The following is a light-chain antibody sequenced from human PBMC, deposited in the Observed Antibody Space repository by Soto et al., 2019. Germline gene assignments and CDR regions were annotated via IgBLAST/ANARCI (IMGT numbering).Light chain of an antibody. CDR2: DVN. J-gene: IGLJ1*01. V-gene: IGLV2-14*01. CDR1: SSDIGAYKY. Sequence: QSALTQPASVSGSPGQSITISCTGTSSDIGAYKYVSWYQQHPGKAPKLLIYDVNYRPSGVSNRPSGSKSGNTASLTISGLQAEDEAAYYCSSYAISSAYVFGTGTKLTVL. CDR3: SSYAISSAYV.